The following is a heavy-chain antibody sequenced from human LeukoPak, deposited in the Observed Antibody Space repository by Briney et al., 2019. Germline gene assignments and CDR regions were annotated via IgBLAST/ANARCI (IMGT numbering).Heavy chain of an antibody. J-gene: IGHJ4*02. Sequence: GGSLRFSCAASGFTFSGYSMNWVRQAPGKGLEWVSSISSSSSYIYYADSVKGRFTISRDNAKNSLYVQMNSPRAEDTAVYYCARGWDFWSGYRTPFDYWGQGTLVTVSS. CDR3: ARGWDFWSGYRTPFDY. D-gene: IGHD3-3*01. CDR2: ISSSSSYI. V-gene: IGHV3-21*01. CDR1: GFTFSGYS.